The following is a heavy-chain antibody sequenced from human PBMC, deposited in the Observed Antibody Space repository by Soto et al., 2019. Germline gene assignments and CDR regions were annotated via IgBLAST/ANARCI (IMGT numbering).Heavy chain of an antibody. V-gene: IGHV1-18*04. CDR3: AREGGIAVAGNPYYYYGMAV. J-gene: IGHJ6*02. D-gene: IGHD6-19*01. Sequence: QVQLVQSGAEVKKPGASVKVSCKASGYTFTSYGISWVRQAPGQGLEGMGWISAYNGNTNYAQKLQGRVTMTTDTSTSTAYMELSSLRSDDTAVYYCAREGGIAVAGNPYYYYGMAVWCQGTTVTVSS. CDR2: ISAYNGNT. CDR1: GYTFTSYG.